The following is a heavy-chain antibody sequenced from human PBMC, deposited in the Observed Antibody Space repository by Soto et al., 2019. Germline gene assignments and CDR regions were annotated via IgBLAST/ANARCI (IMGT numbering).Heavy chain of an antibody. CDR1: GGSISSSSSY. Sequence: SETLSLTCTVSGGSISSSSSYWGWIRQPPGKGLEWIGSMSYSGSTYHNPSLKSRVTLSVDTSQSRFSLKLSSVTAADTAVYYCARVYISGYNPFDYWGQGTLVTVSS. CDR2: MSYSGST. D-gene: IGHD1-1*01. CDR3: ARVYISGYNPFDY. J-gene: IGHJ4*02. V-gene: IGHV4-39*01.